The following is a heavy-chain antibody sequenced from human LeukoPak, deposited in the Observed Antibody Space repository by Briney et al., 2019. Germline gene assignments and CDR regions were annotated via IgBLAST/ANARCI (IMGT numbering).Heavy chain of an antibody. CDR3: ARSSLRYFDWLFPLDFDY. CDR2: IKQDGSEK. V-gene: IGHV3-7*01. Sequence: PGGSLRLSCAASGFTLSSYWMSWVRQAPGKGLEWVANIKQDGSEKYYVDSVKGRFTISRDNAKNSLYLQMNSLRAEDTAVYYCARSSLRYFDWLFPLDFDYWGQGTLVSVSS. D-gene: IGHD3-9*01. CDR1: GFTLSSYW. J-gene: IGHJ4*02.